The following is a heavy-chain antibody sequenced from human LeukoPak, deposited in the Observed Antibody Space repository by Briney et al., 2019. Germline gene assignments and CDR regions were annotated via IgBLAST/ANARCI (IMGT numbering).Heavy chain of an antibody. V-gene: IGHV3-7*01. CDR3: ARETPRRGETRDGYR. CDR2: IKQDGSET. J-gene: IGHJ4*02. Sequence: GGSLRLSCAASGFTFSSYSMNWVRQAPGKGLECLANIKQDGSETYYADSVKGRFTISRDNAKNSLYLQMNSLRAEDTAVYYCARETPRRGETRDGYRWGQGTLVTVSS. CDR1: GFTFSSYS. D-gene: IGHD5-24*01.